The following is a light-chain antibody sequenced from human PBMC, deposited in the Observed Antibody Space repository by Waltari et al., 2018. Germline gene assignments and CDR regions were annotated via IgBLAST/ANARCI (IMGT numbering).Light chain of an antibody. Sequence: SYDLTQPPSVSVSPGQTARLACSGDSLPKQSTYWYQQKPGQAPRMEISKDTERPSRIPERSAGSTSGTTVTLTISGVQAEDEADYYCQSTDRTSAVVFGGGTKLTVL. CDR2: KDT. CDR1: SLPKQS. CDR3: QSTDRTSAVV. V-gene: IGLV3-25*03. J-gene: IGLJ2*01.